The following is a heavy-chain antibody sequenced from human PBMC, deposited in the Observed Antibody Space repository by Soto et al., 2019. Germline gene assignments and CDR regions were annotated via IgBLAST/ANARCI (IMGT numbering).Heavy chain of an antibody. CDR2: IHYSGSA. CDR3: ARGLGGSGLTWFDP. V-gene: IGHV4-59*12. D-gene: IGHD6-19*01. Sequence: SETLSLTCTFSGSSIIGYYWTWIRQSPERGLEWIGYIHYSGSANYNPSLNSRLTMSVDRSKSQFSMKLASVTAADTAVYYCARGLGGSGLTWFDPWGQGTLVTVSS. CDR1: GSSIIGYY. J-gene: IGHJ5*02.